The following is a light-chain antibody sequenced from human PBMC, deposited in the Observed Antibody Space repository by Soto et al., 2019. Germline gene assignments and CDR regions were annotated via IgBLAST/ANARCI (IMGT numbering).Light chain of an antibody. CDR2: EVS. Sequence: HSVLTQPASVSASPGQSITISCTGTSSVSESNKLVSGWQQQPGKDANLMIYEVSTRLSGVSNRFSGSKSGNTASLTISGLQAEDEADSYCCSYAGSSTHVFGTGTKVTVL. CDR1: SSVSESNKL. V-gene: IGLV2-23*02. CDR3: CSYAGSSTHV. J-gene: IGLJ1*01.